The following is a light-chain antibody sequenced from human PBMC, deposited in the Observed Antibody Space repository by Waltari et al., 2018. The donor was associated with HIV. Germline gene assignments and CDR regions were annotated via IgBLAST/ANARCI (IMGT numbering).Light chain of an antibody. J-gene: IGLJ3*02. CDR3: GTWDSNLSAWV. Sequence: QSVLTQPPSVSAAPGQKVTFSCSGSTSNIGDNYVSWYRQLPGTAPKLLIYENNKRPSGIPDRFSGSKSGTSATLDITGLQTGDEADYYCGTWDSNLSAWVFGGGTKLTVL. CDR2: ENN. V-gene: IGLV1-51*02. CDR1: TSNIGDNY.